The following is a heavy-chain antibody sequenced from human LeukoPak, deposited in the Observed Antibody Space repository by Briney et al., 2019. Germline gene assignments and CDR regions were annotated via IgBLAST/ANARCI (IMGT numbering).Heavy chain of an antibody. CDR3: ARERSMVRGAYFDY. CDR2: ISYDGSNK. J-gene: IGHJ4*02. D-gene: IGHD3-10*01. V-gene: IGHV3-30-3*01. CDR1: GFTFSSYA. Sequence: GGSLRLSCAASGFTFSSYAMHWVRQAPGKGLEWVAVISYDGSNKYYADSVKGRFTISRDNSKNTLYLQMNSLRAEDTAVYYCARERSMVRGAYFDYWGQGTLVTVSS.